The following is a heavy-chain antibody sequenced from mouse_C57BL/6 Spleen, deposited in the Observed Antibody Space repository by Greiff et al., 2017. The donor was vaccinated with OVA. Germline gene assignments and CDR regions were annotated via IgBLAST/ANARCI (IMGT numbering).Heavy chain of an antibody. D-gene: IGHD4-1*01. CDR3: ARCLTGKEGYYAMDY. V-gene: IGHV1-26*01. CDR1: GYTFTDYY. CDR2: INPNNGGT. J-gene: IGHJ4*01. Sequence: EVKLQQSGPELVKPGASVKISCKASGYTFTDYYMNWVKQSHGKSLEWIGDINPNNGGTSYNQKFKGKATLTVDKSSSTAYMELRSLTSEDSAVYYCARCLTGKEGYYAMDYWGQGTSVTVSS.